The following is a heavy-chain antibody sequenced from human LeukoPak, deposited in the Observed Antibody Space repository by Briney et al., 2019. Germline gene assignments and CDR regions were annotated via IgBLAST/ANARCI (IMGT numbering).Heavy chain of an antibody. J-gene: IGHJ4*02. CDR2: LFYSGST. CDR3: ARGFDN. CDR1: GASVNKSFYF. Sequence: SETLSLTCTVSGASVNKSFYFWGWIRQPPGKGLEWIGSLFYSGSTYYNPSLKSRVTISKASSGNQLSLISLKMTSVTAADTAVYYCARGFDNWGQGTVVTVSS. V-gene: IGHV4-39*07.